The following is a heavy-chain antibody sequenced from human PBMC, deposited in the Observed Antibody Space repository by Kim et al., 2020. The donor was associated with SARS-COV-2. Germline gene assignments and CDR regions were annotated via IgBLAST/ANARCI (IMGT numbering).Heavy chain of an antibody. V-gene: IGHV4-34*01. CDR3: ARGREGTYDY. Sequence: STNYNPALKSRVTISVDTSKNQFSLKLSSVTAADTAVYYCARGREGTYDYWGQGTLVTVSS. D-gene: IGHD3-10*01. CDR2: ST. J-gene: IGHJ4*02.